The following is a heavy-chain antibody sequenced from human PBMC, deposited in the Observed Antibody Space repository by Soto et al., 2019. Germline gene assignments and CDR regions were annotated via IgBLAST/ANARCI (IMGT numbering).Heavy chain of an antibody. D-gene: IGHD3-22*01. CDR3: ARARSDYYDSSGYYYYYYGMDV. CDR1: GFTFSSYS. CDR2: ISSSSSTI. J-gene: IGHJ6*02. V-gene: IGHV3-48*01. Sequence: GGSLRLSCAASGFTFSSYSMNWVRQAPGKGLEWVSYISSSSSTIYYADSVKGRFTISRDNAKNSLYLQMNSLRAEDTAVYYCARARSDYYDSSGYYYYYYGMDVWGQGTLVTVSS.